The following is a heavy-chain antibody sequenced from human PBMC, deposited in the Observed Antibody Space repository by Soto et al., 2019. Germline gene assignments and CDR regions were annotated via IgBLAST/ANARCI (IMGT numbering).Heavy chain of an antibody. J-gene: IGHJ4*02. D-gene: IGHD5-18*01. V-gene: IGHV3-30*18. CDR3: AKTETAMVPPFDY. CDR2: IPYDGSNK. CDR1: GFTFSSYG. Sequence: GGSLRLSCAASGFTFSSYGMHWVRQAPGKGLEWVAVIPYDGSNKYYADSVKGRFTISRDNSKNTLYLQMNSLRAEDTAVYYCAKTETAMVPPFDYWGQGTQVTVSS.